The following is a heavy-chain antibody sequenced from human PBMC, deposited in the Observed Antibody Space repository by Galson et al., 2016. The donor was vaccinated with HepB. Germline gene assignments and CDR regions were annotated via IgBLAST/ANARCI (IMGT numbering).Heavy chain of an antibody. CDR2: ISGSGSAI. Sequence: SLRLSCAASGLTFTASELSWVRQVPGKGLQWVSYISGSGSAIYYADSVKGRFTISRDNAKRSLYLQMNSLKTEDTAIYYCARVGQGAYFDYWGQGTLVTVSS. CDR1: GLTFTASE. V-gene: IGHV3-48*03. J-gene: IGHJ4*02. CDR3: ARVGQGAYFDY.